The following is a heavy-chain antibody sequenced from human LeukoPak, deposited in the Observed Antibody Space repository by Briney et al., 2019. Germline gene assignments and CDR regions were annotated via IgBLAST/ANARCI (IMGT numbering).Heavy chain of an antibody. Sequence: ASVKVSCKASGYTFTGYYLHWVRQAPGQGLEWMGWINPNSGGTNYAQKFQGRVTMTRDTSISTAYMELSRLRSDDTAVYYCARDGIVGASDFSDYWGQGTLVTVSS. CDR1: GYTFTGYY. D-gene: IGHD1-26*01. CDR2: INPNSGGT. V-gene: IGHV1-2*02. J-gene: IGHJ4*02. CDR3: ARDGIVGASDFSDY.